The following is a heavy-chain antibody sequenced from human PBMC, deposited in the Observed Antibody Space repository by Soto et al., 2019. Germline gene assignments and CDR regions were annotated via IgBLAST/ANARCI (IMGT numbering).Heavy chain of an antibody. CDR3: ARVGAPGGYYYYFDY. Sequence: LRVSCAASGFRFSSYWMSWVRQAPGKGLEWVANIKEDGSEKYYVDSVKGRFSISRDNAKNSLYLQMNSPRAEDTAVYYCARVGAPGGYYYYFDYWGRGTQVTVSS. V-gene: IGHV3-7*01. J-gene: IGHJ4*02. CDR2: IKEDGSEK. CDR1: GFRFSSYW. D-gene: IGHD3-22*01.